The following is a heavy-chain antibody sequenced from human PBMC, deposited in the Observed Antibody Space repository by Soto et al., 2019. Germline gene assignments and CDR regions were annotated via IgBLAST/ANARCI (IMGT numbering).Heavy chain of an antibody. D-gene: IGHD3-16*02. CDR2: ISAYNGNT. Sequence: EASVKVSCKASVYTFTSYGISWVRQAPGQGLEWMGWISAYNGNTNYAQKLQGRVTMTTDTSTSTAYMELRSLRSDDTAVYYCARVVKGATFDPWGQGTLVTVSS. CDR3: ARVVKGATFDP. V-gene: IGHV1-18*01. CDR1: VYTFTSYG. J-gene: IGHJ5*02.